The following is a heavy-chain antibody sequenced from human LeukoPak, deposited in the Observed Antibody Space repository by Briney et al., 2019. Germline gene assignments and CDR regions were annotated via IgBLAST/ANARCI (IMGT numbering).Heavy chain of an antibody. CDR3: ARGANWIRYYFDY. CDR1: GGSFRGYY. CDR2: INHSGST. Sequence: SEPLSLTCAVYGGSFRGYYWSWIRQPPGKGLEWIGEINHSGSTNYNPSLKSRVTISVDTSKNQFSLKLSSVTAADTAVYYCARGANWIRYYFDYWGQGTLVTVSS. D-gene: IGHD1-1*01. J-gene: IGHJ4*02. V-gene: IGHV4-34*01.